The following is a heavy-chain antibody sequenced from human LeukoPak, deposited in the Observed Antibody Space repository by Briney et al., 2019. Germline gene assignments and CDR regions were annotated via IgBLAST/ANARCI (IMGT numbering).Heavy chain of an antibody. V-gene: IGHV1-69*13. CDR2: IIPIFGTA. CDR3: ASPREGPLVRGAYDILTA. Sequence: SVKVSCKASGGTFSSYAISWVRQAPGQGLEWMGGIIPIFGTANYAQKFQGRVTITADESTSTAYMELSSLRPEDTAVDYCASPREGPLVRGAYDILTAWGQGTLVTVSS. CDR1: GGTFSSYA. D-gene: IGHD3-9*01. J-gene: IGHJ5*02.